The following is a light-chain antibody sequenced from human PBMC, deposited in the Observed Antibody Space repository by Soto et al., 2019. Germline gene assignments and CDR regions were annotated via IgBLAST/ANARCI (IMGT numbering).Light chain of an antibody. CDR2: GAS. CDR3: QQYNNWPRT. J-gene: IGKJ1*01. Sequence: EIVMTQSPATLSVSPGDGATLSCRASQSVDSNLAWYQQKPGQTPRLLIYGASSRASGIPARFSGSGSGTDFTLTISRLEPEDFAVYYCQQYNNWPRTFGQGTKVDIK. CDR1: QSVDSN. V-gene: IGKV3D-15*01.